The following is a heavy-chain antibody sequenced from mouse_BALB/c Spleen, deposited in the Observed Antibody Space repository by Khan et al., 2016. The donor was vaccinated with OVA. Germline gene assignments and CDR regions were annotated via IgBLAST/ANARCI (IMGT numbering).Heavy chain of an antibody. CDR3: ARPSYYGNPWFTY. V-gene: IGHV5-9*02. CDR2: ISGTGIYT. D-gene: IGHD2-10*01. Sequence: EVKLVESGGGLVKPGGSLKLSCAPSGFAFSSYDMSWVRQTPEKRLEWVATISGTGIYTYYPDSVKGRFTISRDNARNPMYLQMSSLRSEDTALYYCARPSYYGNPWFTYWGQGTLVTVSA. J-gene: IGHJ3*01. CDR1: GFAFSSYD.